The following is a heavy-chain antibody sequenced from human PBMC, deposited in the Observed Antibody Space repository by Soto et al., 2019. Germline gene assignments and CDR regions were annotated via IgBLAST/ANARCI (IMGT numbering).Heavy chain of an antibody. D-gene: IGHD2-21*02. Sequence: QITLKESGPTLVKPTQTLTLTCTFSGFARTYIGDGVGWIRQPPGKALEWLALVYWDDDKRYNPSLRSRLTIAKDPSNKQVVLTLTNLDPVDTATYSCVQSRCGGDCLTFYSSHAYDGLDVWGQGTTVTVSS. J-gene: IGHJ6*02. CDR2: VYWDDDK. CDR3: VQSRCGGDCLTFYSSHAYDGLDV. CDR1: GFARTYIGDG. V-gene: IGHV2-5*02.